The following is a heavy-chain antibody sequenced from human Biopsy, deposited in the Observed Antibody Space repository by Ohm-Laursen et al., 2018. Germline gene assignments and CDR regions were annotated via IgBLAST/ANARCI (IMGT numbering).Heavy chain of an antibody. V-gene: IGHV4-59*02. J-gene: IGHJ6*02. CDR2: IYYSVMS. D-gene: IGHD4-11*01. CDR1: GYSVSKYY. CDR3: ARDSGILNYGNFKYYHYYGMDV. Sequence: GTLSLTCPVSGYSVSKYYWSWLRQPPGKGLEWIGHIYYSVMSNYNPSLQSFVSISVNTSRNQVSLTLSPVTAADTAVYYCARDSGILNYGNFKYYHYYGMDVWGQGTKVTVSS.